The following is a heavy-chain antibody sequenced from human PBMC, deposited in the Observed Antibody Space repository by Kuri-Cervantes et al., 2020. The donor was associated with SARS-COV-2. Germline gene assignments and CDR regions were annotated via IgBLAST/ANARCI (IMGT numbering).Heavy chain of an antibody. V-gene: IGHV3-33*01. CDR2: TWHDGSIE. J-gene: IGHJ6*02. Sequence: GESLKISCAASGFTFSRHGMHWVRQAPGKGLEWVAVTWHDGSIEYYADSVKGRFTISRDNSKNTLYLQMNSLRAEDTAVYYCARDQRGRYFDWLLYDYGMDVWGQGTTVTVSS. D-gene: IGHD3-9*01. CDR3: ARDQRGRYFDWLLYDYGMDV. CDR1: GFTFSRHG.